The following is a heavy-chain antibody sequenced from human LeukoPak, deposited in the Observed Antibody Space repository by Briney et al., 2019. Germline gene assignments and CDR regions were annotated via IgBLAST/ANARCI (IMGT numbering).Heavy chain of an antibody. D-gene: IGHD3-10*01. CDR3: ARGGRYYGSGAPKGGY. CDR1: GYTFTSYD. Sequence: ASVKVSCKASGYTFTSYDINWVRQATGQGLEWMGWMNPNSGNTGYALKFQDRVTMTRNTSISTAYMELSSLRSEDTAVYYCARGGRYYGSGAPKGGYWGQGTLVTVSS. CDR2: MNPNSGNT. J-gene: IGHJ4*02. V-gene: IGHV1-8*01.